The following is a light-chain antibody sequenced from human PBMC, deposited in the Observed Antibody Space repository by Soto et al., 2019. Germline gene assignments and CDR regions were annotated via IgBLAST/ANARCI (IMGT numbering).Light chain of an antibody. V-gene: IGLV2-8*01. CDR3: QSSDRGDTYWV. Sequence: QSALTQPPSASGSPGHSVTLSCTGTSSDVGGYNYVSWYQQHPGKAPKLIISEVNKRPSGVPDRFSGSSSGTTVTLTIGGVQAEDEADYYCQSSDRGDTYWVFGGGTKLTVL. CDR1: SSDVGGYNY. CDR2: EVN. J-gene: IGLJ3*02.